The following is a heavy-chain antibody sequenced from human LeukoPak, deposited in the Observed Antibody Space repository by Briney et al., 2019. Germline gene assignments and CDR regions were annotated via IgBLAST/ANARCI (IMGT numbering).Heavy chain of an antibody. CDR2: ISGRSSHV. Sequence: GGSLRLSCSASGFSFSDYDMNWFRQAPGKGLEWISSISGRSSHVYYGDSVKGRFSISRDNAMNSLYLQMNSLRAEDTAVYYCALLAVASDFDYWGQGALVTVSS. D-gene: IGHD6-19*01. V-gene: IGHV3-21*01. J-gene: IGHJ4*02. CDR3: ALLAVASDFDY. CDR1: GFSFSDYD.